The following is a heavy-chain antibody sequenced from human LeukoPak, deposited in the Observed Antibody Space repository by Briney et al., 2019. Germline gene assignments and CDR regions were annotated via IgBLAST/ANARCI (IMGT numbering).Heavy chain of an antibody. J-gene: IGHJ4*02. CDR1: GFTFSSYA. D-gene: IGHD3-3*01. V-gene: IGHV3-23*01. Sequence: ARGSLRLSCAASGFTFSSYAMSWVRQAPGKGLEWVSAISGSGGTTYYADSVKGRFTISRDNSKNTLYLQMNSLRAEDTAVYYCAKDNDDFWFDYWGQGTLVTVSS. CDR2: ISGSGGTT. CDR3: AKDNDDFWFDY.